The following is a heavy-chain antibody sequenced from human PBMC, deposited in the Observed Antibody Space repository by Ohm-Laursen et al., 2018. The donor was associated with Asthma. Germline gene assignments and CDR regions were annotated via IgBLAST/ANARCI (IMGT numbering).Heavy chain of an antibody. D-gene: IGHD3-3*01. V-gene: IGHV3-33*08. CDR3: ARDGGYDFWSGYLDY. J-gene: IGHJ4*02. CDR1: GFTFSSYG. Sequence: SLRLSCAASGFTFSSYGMHWVRQAPGKGLEWVAVIWYDGSNKYYADSVKGRFTISRDNSKNTLYLQMNSLRAEDTAVYYCARDGGYDFWSGYLDYWGQGTLVTVSS. CDR2: IWYDGSNK.